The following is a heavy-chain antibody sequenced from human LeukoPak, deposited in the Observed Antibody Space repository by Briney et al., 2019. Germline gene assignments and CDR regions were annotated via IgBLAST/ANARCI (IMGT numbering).Heavy chain of an antibody. D-gene: IGHD3-9*01. CDR1: GYTFTGYY. Sequence: ASVKVSCKASGYTFTGYYMHWVRQAPGQGLEWMGWINPNSGGTNYAQKFQGRVTMTRDTSISTAYMELSRLRSDDTAVYYCARGFTYYDILTGYNLNRFDPWGQGTLVTVSS. CDR2: INPNSGGT. V-gene: IGHV1-2*02. CDR3: ARGFTYYDILTGYNLNRFDP. J-gene: IGHJ5*02.